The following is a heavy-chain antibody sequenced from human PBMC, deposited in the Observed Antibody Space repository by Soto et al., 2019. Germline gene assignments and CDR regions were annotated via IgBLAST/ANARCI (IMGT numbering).Heavy chain of an antibody. CDR2: IYYSGST. CDR3: ARYSSSSGYYYYYSMDV. Sequence: QVQLQESGPGLVKPSETLSLTCTVSGGSISSYYWSWIRQPPGKGLEWIGYIYYSGSTNYNPSLKSRVTIPVDTSKNQFSLKLSSVTAADTAVYYCARYSSSSGYYYYYSMDVWGKGTTVTVSS. CDR1: GGSISSYY. J-gene: IGHJ6*03. V-gene: IGHV4-59*01. D-gene: IGHD6-6*01.